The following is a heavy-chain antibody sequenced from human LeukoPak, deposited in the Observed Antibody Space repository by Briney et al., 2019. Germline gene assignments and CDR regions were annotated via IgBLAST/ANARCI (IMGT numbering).Heavy chain of an antibody. V-gene: IGHV3-30-3*01. CDR2: ISYDGSNK. Sequence: GGSLRLSCAASGFTFSSYWMSWVRQAPGKGLEWVAVISYDGSNKYYADSVKGRFTISRDNSKNTLYLQMNSLRAEDTAVYYCARGRQLWQTATYGMDVWGQGTTVTVSS. J-gene: IGHJ6*02. D-gene: IGHD5-18*01. CDR3: ARGRQLWQTATYGMDV. CDR1: GFTFSSYW.